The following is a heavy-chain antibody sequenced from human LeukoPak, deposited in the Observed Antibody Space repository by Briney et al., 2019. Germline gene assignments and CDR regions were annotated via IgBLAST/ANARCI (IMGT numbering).Heavy chain of an antibody. Sequence: SETLSLTCAVCCGSINNANWWSWVRQPPGKGLEWIAEVAHHGKTNYNPSLESRVTVSLDKSKSQFSLNLTSVTAADTAVYYCSLGYCSGGSCYPSWFDPWGQGTLVTVS. V-gene: IGHV4-4*02. CDR3: SLGYCSGGSCYPSWFDP. D-gene: IGHD2-15*01. CDR2: VAHHGKT. CDR1: CGSINNANW. J-gene: IGHJ5*02.